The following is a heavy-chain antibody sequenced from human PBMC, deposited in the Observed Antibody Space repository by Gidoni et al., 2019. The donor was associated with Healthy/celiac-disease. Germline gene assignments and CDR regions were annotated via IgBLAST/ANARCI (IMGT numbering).Heavy chain of an antibody. CDR2: IIPIFGTA. Sequence: QVQLVQSGAEVKKPGSSVKVSCKASGGTFSSYAISWVRQAPGQGLGWMGGIIPIFGTANYAQKFQGRVTITADESTSTAYMELSSLRSEDTAVYYCARDRGDCSGGSCNFDYWGQGTLVTVSS. J-gene: IGHJ4*02. D-gene: IGHD2-15*01. V-gene: IGHV1-69*01. CDR3: ARDRGDCSGGSCNFDY. CDR1: GGTFSSYA.